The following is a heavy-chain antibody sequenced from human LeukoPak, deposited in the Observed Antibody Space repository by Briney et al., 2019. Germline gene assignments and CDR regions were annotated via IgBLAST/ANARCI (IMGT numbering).Heavy chain of an antibody. D-gene: IGHD6-13*01. CDR2: INHSGST. CDR3: AGGIIAAAEYNWFDP. J-gene: IGHJ5*02. V-gene: IGHV4-34*01. Sequence: SETLSLTCAVYGGSFSGYYWSWIRQPPGKGLEWIGEINHSGSTNYNPSLKSRVTISVDTSKNQFSLKLSSVTAADTAVYYCAGGIIAAAEYNWFDPWGQGTLVTVSS. CDR1: GGSFSGYY.